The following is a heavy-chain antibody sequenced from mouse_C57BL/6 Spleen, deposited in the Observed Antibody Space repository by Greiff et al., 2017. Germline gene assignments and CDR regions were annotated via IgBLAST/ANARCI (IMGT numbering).Heavy chain of an antibody. CDR1: GYAFTNYL. CDR3: ARLYYGSSSFDY. CDR2: INPGSGGT. J-gene: IGHJ2*01. V-gene: IGHV1-54*01. Sequence: VQLQESGAELVRPGTSVKVSCKASGYAFTNYLIEWVKQRPGQGLAWIGVINPGSGGTNYNEKFKGKATLTADKSSSTAYMQLSSLTSEDSAVYFCARLYYGSSSFDYWGQGTTLTVSS. D-gene: IGHD1-1*01.